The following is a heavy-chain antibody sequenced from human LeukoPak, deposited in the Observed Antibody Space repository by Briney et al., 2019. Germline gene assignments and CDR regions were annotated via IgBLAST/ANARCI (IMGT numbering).Heavy chain of an antibody. V-gene: IGHV3-21*01. D-gene: IGHD3-10*01. Sequence: GGSLRLSCAASGFNFSSYSMNWVRQAPGKGLEWVSSISSSSSYIYYADSVKGRFTISRDNAKNSLYLQMNSLRAEDTAVYDCARGPMVRGSHYFDYWGQGTLVTVSS. CDR2: ISSSSSYI. J-gene: IGHJ4*02. CDR3: ARGPMVRGSHYFDY. CDR1: GFNFSSYS.